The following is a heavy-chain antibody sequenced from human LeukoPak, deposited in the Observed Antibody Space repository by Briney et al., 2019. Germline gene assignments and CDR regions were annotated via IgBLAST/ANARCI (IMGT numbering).Heavy chain of an antibody. CDR1: GGSISSYY. Sequence: SETLSLTCTVSGGSISSYYWSWIWQPPGKGLEWIGYIYYSGSTNYNPSLKSRVTISVDTSKNQFSLKLSSVTAADTAVYYCARGKGIIENYFDYWGQGTLVTVSS. CDR2: IYYSGST. CDR3: ARGKGIIENYFDY. V-gene: IGHV4-59*01. D-gene: IGHD3-16*02. J-gene: IGHJ4*02.